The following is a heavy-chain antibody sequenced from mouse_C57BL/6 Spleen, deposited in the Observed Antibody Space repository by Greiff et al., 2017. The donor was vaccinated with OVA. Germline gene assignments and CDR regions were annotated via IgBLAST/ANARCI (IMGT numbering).Heavy chain of an antibody. CDR3: TRWDYYGSYYFDY. J-gene: IGHJ2*01. V-gene: IGHV1-15*01. CDR2: IDPETGGT. CDR1: GYTFTDYE. Sequence: VKLQESGAELVRPGASVTLSCKASGYTFTDYELHWVKQTPVHGLEWIGAIDPETGGTAYNQKFKGKAILTADKSSSTAYMELRSLTSEDSAVYYCTRWDYYGSYYFDYWGQGTTLTVSS. D-gene: IGHD1-1*01.